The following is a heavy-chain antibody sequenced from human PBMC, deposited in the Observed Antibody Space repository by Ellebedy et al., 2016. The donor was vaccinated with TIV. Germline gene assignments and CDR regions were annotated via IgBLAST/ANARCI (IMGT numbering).Heavy chain of an antibody. J-gene: IGHJ4*02. CDR1: GFTFSSFG. Sequence: GESLKISCAATGFTFSSFGMNWVRQTPGKGLEWVAFISYDGSKKYYTDSVKGRFTISRDNSKNTLFLQMDSLRADDTAVYYCAKLSSSWSNYFDSWGQGTLVTVSS. CDR2: ISYDGSKK. D-gene: IGHD6-13*01. CDR3: AKLSSSWSNYFDS. V-gene: IGHV3-30*18.